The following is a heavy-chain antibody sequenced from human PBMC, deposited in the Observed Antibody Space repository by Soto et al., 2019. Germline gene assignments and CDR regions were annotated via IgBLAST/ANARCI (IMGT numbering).Heavy chain of an antibody. J-gene: IGHJ4*02. CDR2: ISSSGSTA. CDR3: TRDAWFPYLSFY. Sequence: SLRISCAASRFTFIRFELHWVRQAPGKGLEWISYISSSGSTAYYASSVEGRFTISRDNANNSVYLHMDSLRAEDTALYYCTRDAWFPYLSFYWGQGAMVSVAS. V-gene: IGHV3-48*03. CDR1: RFTFIRFE. D-gene: IGHD3-10*01.